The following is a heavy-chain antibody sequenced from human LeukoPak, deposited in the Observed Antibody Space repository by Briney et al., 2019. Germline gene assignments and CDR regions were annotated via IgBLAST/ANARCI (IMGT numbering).Heavy chain of an antibody. CDR2: IYWDDDK. CDR3: AHRNVDGRLW. J-gene: IGHJ4*02. D-gene: IGHD3-10*01. CDR1: GFSLTTFGVG. V-gene: IGHV2-5*02. Sequence: ESGPTLVNPTQTLTLTCTFSGFSLTTFGVGVGWIRQPPGKALEWLALIYWDDDKRYSPSLKSRLTITKDTSKNQVVLTITNMYPVDTATYSCAHRNVDGRLWWGQGTLVTVSS.